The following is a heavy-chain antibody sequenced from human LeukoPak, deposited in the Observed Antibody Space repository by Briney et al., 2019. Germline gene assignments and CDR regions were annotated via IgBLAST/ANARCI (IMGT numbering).Heavy chain of an antibody. J-gene: IGHJ4*02. CDR3: ARHASIWFGELYYFDY. CDR2: IIPIFGTA. V-gene: IGHV1-69*13. CDR1: GGTFSSYA. D-gene: IGHD3-10*01. Sequence: SVKVSCKASGGTFSSYAISWVRQAPGQGLEWMGGIIPIFGTANYAQKFQGRVTITADESTSTAYMELSSLRSEDTAVYYCARHASIWFGELYYFDYWGQGTLVTVSS.